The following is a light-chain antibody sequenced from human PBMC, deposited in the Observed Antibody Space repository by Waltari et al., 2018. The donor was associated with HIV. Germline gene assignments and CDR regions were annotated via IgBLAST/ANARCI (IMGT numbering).Light chain of an antibody. J-gene: IGLJ2*01. Sequence: SYELTQPPSVSVSPGQTARITCSGAALPKRYTYWYQQKSGQATVLVIYKDNKRPTGITERFSGSSSGTMATLTISGAQVEDEADYYCYSTDHNGDRGVFGGGTKVSVL. CDR1: ALPKRY. CDR3: YSTDHNGDRGV. CDR2: KDN. V-gene: IGLV3-10*01.